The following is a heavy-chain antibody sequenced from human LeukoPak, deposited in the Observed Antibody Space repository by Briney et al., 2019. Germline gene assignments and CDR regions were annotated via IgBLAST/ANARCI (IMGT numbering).Heavy chain of an antibody. CDR1: GFTFSSYS. V-gene: IGHV3-21*01. J-gene: IGHJ6*02. Sequence: GGSLRHSCAASGFTFSSYSMNWVRQAPGKGLEWVSSISSSSSYIYYADSVKGRFTISRDNAKNSLYLQMNSLRAEDTAVYYCARDLVPAAPYYYYGMDVWGQGTTVTVSS. D-gene: IGHD2-2*01. CDR3: ARDLVPAAPYYYYGMDV. CDR2: ISSSSSYI.